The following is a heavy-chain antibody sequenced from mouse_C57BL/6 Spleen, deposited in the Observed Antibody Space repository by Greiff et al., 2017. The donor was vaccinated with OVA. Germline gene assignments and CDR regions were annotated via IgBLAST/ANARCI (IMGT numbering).Heavy chain of an antibody. CDR1: GYTFTSYW. CDR3: ARRGIYYYGSSPLFAY. Sequence: VQLQQPGAELVKPGASVKLSCKASGYTFTSYWMQWVKQRPGQGLEWIGEIDPSDSYTNYNQKFKGKATLTVDTSSSTAYMQLSSLTSEDSAVYYCARRGIYYYGSSPLFAYWGQGTLVTVSA. J-gene: IGHJ3*01. V-gene: IGHV1-50*01. D-gene: IGHD1-1*01. CDR2: IDPSDSYT.